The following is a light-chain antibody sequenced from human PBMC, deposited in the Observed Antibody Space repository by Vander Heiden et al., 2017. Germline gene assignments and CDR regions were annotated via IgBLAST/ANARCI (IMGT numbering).Light chain of an antibody. Sequence: EIVLTKPPGTLSLPPGERATLSCRASQSVSNSYLAWYQQKPGQAPRLLIYDASSRATGIPDRFSGSGSGTDFTITISRLEPEDFAVYYCQQYGSSPITFGQGTRLDIK. CDR1: QSVSNSY. CDR3: QQYGSSPIT. J-gene: IGKJ5*01. V-gene: IGKV3-20*01. CDR2: DAS.